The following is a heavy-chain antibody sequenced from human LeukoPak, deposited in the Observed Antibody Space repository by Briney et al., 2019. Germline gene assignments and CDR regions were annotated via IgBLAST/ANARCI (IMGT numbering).Heavy chain of an antibody. CDR2: VSFDGYNK. CDR1: GFIFSDYA. J-gene: IGHJ4*02. Sequence: GRSLRLSCAASGFIFSDYAMHWVRRAPGEGLEWVALVSFDGYNKYYADSVKDRFTISRDNSNNTLYLEMKSLRAEDTAVYYCAKDKIAVTATSFDSWSQGDLVTVSS. CDR3: AKDKIAVTATSFDS. D-gene: IGHD6-19*01. V-gene: IGHV3-30*18.